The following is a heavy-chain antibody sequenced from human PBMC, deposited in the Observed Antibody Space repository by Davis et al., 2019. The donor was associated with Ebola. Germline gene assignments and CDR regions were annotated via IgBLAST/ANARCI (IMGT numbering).Heavy chain of an antibody. CDR1: GYSFTKYW. V-gene: IGHV5-51*01. CDR3: ARYGDQYAFDI. D-gene: IGHD7-27*01. Sequence: GESLKISCKGSGYSFTKYWIGWVRQMPGRGLEWMGIIYPDDSDTTYSPSFQGQVTISADKSINTAYLQWNSLKASDIAMYYCARYGDQYAFDIWGQGTMVTVSS. J-gene: IGHJ3*02. CDR2: IYPDDSDT.